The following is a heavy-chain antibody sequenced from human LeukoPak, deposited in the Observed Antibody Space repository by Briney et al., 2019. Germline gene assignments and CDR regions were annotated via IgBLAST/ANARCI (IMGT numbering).Heavy chain of an antibody. V-gene: IGHV4-59*01. D-gene: IGHD3-16*02. CDR1: GGSISPYH. CDR2: IYYSGST. CDR3: ARSNYVWGSYRPRQSDAFDI. Sequence: SETLSLTCTVSGGSISPYHWSWIRQPPGKGLEWIGYIYYSGSTNYSPSLKSRVTISVDTSKNQFSLRLSSVTAADTAVYYCARSNYVWGSYRPRQSDAFDIWGQGTMVTVSS. J-gene: IGHJ3*02.